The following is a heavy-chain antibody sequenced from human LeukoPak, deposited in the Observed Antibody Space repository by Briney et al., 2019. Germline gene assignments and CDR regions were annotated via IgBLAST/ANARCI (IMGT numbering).Heavy chain of an antibody. CDR3: AARPVRDLGPLDF. CDR2: ISGSGGST. J-gene: IGHJ4*02. CDR1: GFTFSSYA. Sequence: PGGSLRLSCAASGFTFSSYAMAWVRQAPGKGLEWVSFISGSGGSTFYPDSVKGRFTISRDNSKNTLYLQMHRLRADDTAVYHCAARPVRDLGPLDFWGQGTLVTVPP. V-gene: IGHV3-23*01. D-gene: IGHD5-24*01.